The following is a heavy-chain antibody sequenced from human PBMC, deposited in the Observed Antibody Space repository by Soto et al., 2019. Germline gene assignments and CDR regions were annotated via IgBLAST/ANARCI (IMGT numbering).Heavy chain of an antibody. CDR2: IYYSGST. V-gene: IGHV4-59*12. CDR3: ANSAGFGDLGSY. D-gene: IGHD3-10*01. Sequence: SETLSLTCTVSGGSISSYYWSWIRQPPGKGLEWIGYIYYSGSTNYNPSLKSRVTISVDTSKNQFSLKLSSVTAADTAVYYCANSAGFGDLGSYWGQGTLVTVSS. J-gene: IGHJ4*02. CDR1: GGSISSYY.